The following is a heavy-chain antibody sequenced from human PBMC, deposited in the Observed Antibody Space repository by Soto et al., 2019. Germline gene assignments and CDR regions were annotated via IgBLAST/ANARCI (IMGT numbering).Heavy chain of an antibody. CDR2: VYYRGND. CDR3: ARLEGLATISYYFDF. V-gene: IGHV4-39*01. J-gene: IGHJ4*02. D-gene: IGHD3-9*01. CDR1: DDSINSDKYY. Sequence: QLQLQESGPGLVKPSETLSLTCSVSDDSINSDKYYWGWIRQPPGKGLEWIGSVYYRGNDYYNPSLQIRVTISLDKSKSQFSLKLNSVTAADSAVYFCARLEGLATISYYFDFWGPGALVTVSS.